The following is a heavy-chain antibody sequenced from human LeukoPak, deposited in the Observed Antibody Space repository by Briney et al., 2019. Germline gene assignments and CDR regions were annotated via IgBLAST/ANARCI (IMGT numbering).Heavy chain of an antibody. J-gene: IGHJ4*02. Sequence: GGSVKVSCKASGYTFTSYYMHGVRQAPGQGLEWMGIINPSGGSTSYAQKFQGRVTMTRDTSTSTVYMELSSLRSEDTAVYYCARGASDSSGYRSPADFDYWGQGPLVRVFS. CDR3: ARGASDSSGYRSPADFDY. CDR2: INPSGGST. D-gene: IGHD3-22*01. CDR1: GYTFTSYY. V-gene: IGHV1-46*01.